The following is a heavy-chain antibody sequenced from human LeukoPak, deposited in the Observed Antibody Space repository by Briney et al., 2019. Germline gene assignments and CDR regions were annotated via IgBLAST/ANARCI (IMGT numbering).Heavy chain of an antibody. V-gene: IGHV3-30*04. CDR1: GFTFSSYA. CDR3: ARVGGEQQLVPPNYYYYGTDV. J-gene: IGHJ6*02. CDR2: ISYDGTNK. D-gene: IGHD6-13*01. Sequence: GRSLRLSCAASGFTFSSYAMHWVRQAPGKGLEWVAVISYDGTNKYYADSVKGRFTISRDNSKNTLYLQMNSLRAEDTAVYYCARVGGEQQLVPPNYYYYGTDVWGQGTTVTVSS.